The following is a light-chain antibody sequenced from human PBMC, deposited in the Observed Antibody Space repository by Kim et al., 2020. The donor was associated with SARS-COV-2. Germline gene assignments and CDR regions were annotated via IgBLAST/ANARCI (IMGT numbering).Light chain of an antibody. CDR2: GAS. J-gene: IGKJ2*02. V-gene: IGKV3D-7*01. Sequence: PGERVTLSCRASQSVSSSYLTWYQQKPGQAPRLLIYGASTRATGIPARFSGSGSGTDFTLTISSLQPEDFAVYYCQQDYNLRTFGPGTKLEI. CDR1: QSVSSSY. CDR3: QQDYNLRT.